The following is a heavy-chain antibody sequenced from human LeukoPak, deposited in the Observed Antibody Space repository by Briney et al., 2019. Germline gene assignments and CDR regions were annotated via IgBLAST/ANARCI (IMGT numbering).Heavy chain of an antibody. V-gene: IGHV1-2*02. CDR1: GYTFTGYY. D-gene: IGHD6-13*01. CDR3: AKGGGIAAAALDY. CDR2: INPNSGGT. J-gene: IGHJ4*02. Sequence: ASVKVSCKASGYTFTGYYMHWVRQAPGQGLEWMGWINPNSGGTNYAQKFQGRVTVTRDTSISTAYMELSRLRSDDTAVYYCAKGGGIAAAALDYWGQGTLVTVSS.